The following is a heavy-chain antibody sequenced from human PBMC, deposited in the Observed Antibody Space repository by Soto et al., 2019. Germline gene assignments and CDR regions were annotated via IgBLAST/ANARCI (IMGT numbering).Heavy chain of an antibody. V-gene: IGHV3-7*05. CDR3: ASLGSGDYGGYVGSGF. J-gene: IGHJ4*02. CDR2: IKEDGSEK. D-gene: IGHD4-17*01. CDR1: GFSFSVSY. Sequence: EVQLVESGGGLVQPGGSLRLSCAASGFSFSVSYMTWIRQAPGKGLEWVATIKEDGSEKYYADSLRGRFTISKDNAEQSLGLQVSSLRAEDTAVYYCASLGSGDYGGYVGSGFWGQGTLVIVSS.